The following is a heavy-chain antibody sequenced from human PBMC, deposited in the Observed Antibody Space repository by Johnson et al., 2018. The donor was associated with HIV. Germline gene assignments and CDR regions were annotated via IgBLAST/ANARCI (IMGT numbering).Heavy chain of an antibody. CDR2: MSGSGAVT. CDR1: GFTFSDHA. CDR3: AKDPAVVPPICFDV. D-gene: IGHD3-22*01. V-gene: IGHV3-23*01. Sequence: EVLLLESGGGLVQPGGSLRLSCAGSGFTFSDHAMGWVRQAPGKGLEWVSSMSGSGAVTYYADSVQGRFTISRDNSKNRLFLQMNSLRAEDTAVYYCAKDPAVVPPICFDVWGQGTVVTVSS. J-gene: IGHJ3*01.